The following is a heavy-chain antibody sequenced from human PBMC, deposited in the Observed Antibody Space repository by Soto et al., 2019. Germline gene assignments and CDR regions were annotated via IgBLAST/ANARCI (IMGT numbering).Heavy chain of an antibody. V-gene: IGHV3-21*01. CDR2: ISSSSSYI. CDR3: ARDRGAVAVPGWFDP. Sequence: EVQVVESGGGLVKPGGSLRLSCAASGFTFSSYSMNWVRQAPGKGLEWVSSISSSSSYIYYADSVKGRFTISRDNAKKSLYLQMNSLRAEDTAVYYCARDRGAVAVPGWFDPWGQGTLVTVSS. J-gene: IGHJ5*02. D-gene: IGHD6-19*01. CDR1: GFTFSSYS.